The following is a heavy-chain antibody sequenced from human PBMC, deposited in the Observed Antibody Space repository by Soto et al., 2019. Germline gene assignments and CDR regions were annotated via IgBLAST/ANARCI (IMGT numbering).Heavy chain of an antibody. CDR2: ISYDGTRK. D-gene: IGHD6-13*01. Sequence: QVQLVESGGGVVQPGKSLRLSCAASGFTFSNYPMNWVRQAPGKGLEWVSVISYDGTRKYYADSVKGRFTISRDNSKNTLYLQMNSLRPEDTALYYCARETGLGVAAAGSFDSWGQGARVTVSS. CDR3: ARETGLGVAAAGSFDS. J-gene: IGHJ4*02. CDR1: GFTFSNYP. V-gene: IGHV3-30*04.